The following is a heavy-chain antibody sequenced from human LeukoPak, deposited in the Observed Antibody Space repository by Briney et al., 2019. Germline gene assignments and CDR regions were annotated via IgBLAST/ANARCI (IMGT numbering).Heavy chain of an antibody. Sequence: KPSETLSLTCAVYGGSFSGYYWSWIRQPPGKGLEWIGEINHSGSTNYNPSLKSRVTISVDTSKNQFSLKLSSVTAADTAVYYCARVTDGYNWYYYYYMDVWGKGTTVTVSS. CDR2: INHSGST. J-gene: IGHJ6*03. CDR3: ARVTDGYNWYYYYYMDV. D-gene: IGHD5-24*01. CDR1: GGSFSGYY. V-gene: IGHV4-34*01.